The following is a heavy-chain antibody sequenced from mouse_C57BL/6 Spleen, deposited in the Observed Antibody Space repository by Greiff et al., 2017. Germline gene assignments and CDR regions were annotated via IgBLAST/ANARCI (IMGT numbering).Heavy chain of an antibody. V-gene: IGHV1-69*01. CDR2: IDPSDSYT. J-gene: IGHJ4*01. CDR1: GYTFTSYW. D-gene: IGHD1-1*01. CDR3: ARAPYYYGSSYNAMDY. Sequence: QVPLPPPLAELVMPGASVKLSCKASGYTFTSYWMHWVKQRPGQGLEWIGEIDPSDSYTNYNQKFKGKSTLTVDKSSSTAYMRLSSLTSEDSAVYYCARAPYYYGSSYNAMDYWGQGTSVTVSS.